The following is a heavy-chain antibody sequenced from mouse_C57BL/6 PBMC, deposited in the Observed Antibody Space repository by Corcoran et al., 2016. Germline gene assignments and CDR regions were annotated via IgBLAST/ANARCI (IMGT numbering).Heavy chain of an antibody. J-gene: IGHJ1*03. D-gene: IGHD1-1*01. CDR3: ARVGLTVVATPDWYFDV. V-gene: IGHV1-36*01. Sequence: EVQLQQSGPVLVKPGPSVKISCKASGFTFTDYYMHWVKQSHGKSLEWIGLVYPYNGGTSYNQKFKGKATLTVDTSSSTAYMELNSLTSEDSAVYYCARVGLTVVATPDWYFDVWGTGTTVTVSS. CDR1: GFTFTDYY. CDR2: VYPYNGGT.